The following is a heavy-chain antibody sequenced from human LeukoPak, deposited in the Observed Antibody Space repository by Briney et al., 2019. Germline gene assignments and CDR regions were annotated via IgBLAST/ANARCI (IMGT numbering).Heavy chain of an antibody. CDR1: GYSFTTYW. Sequence: PGGFLRLSCKGSGYSFTTYWIGWVRQMPGKGLEWMGIIYPGDSDTRYSPSFQGQVTISADKSINTAYLQWSSLKASDTAMYYCARHEGFDIWGQGTMVTASS. J-gene: IGHJ3*02. CDR3: ARHEGFDI. CDR2: IYPGDSDT. V-gene: IGHV5-51*01.